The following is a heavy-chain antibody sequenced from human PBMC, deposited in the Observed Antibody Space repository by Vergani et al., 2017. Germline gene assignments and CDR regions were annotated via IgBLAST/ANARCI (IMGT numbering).Heavy chain of an antibody. CDR2: INAGNGNT. CDR1: GYTFTSYA. CDR3: ARGYSYGANDY. V-gene: IGHV1-3*01. Sequence: QVQLVQSGAEVKKPGASVKVSCKASGYTFTSYAMHWVRQAPGQRLEWMGWINAGNGNTKYSQKFQGRVTITADESTSTAYMELSSLRSEDTAVYYCARGYSYGANDYWGQGTLVTVSS. J-gene: IGHJ4*02. D-gene: IGHD5-18*01.